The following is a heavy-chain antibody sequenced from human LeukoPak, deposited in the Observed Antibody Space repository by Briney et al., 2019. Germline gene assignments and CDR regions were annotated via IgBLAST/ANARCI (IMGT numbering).Heavy chain of an antibody. CDR3: ARGEDCSSTSCYDPYYYGMDV. J-gene: IGHJ6*02. D-gene: IGHD2-2*01. CDR2: IYHSGST. CDR1: GGSISSSNW. Sequence: SETLSLTCAVSGGSISSSNWWSWVRQPPGKGLEWIGEIYHSGSTNYSPSLKSRVTISVDKSKNQFSLKLSSVTAADTAVYYCARGEDCSSTSCYDPYYYGMDVWGQGTTVTVSS. V-gene: IGHV4-4*02.